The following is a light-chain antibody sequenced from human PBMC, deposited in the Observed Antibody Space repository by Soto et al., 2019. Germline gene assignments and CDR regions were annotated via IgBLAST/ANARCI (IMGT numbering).Light chain of an antibody. CDR3: QQYSTWLPRYT. V-gene: IGKV3-15*01. Sequence: EIVMTQSPATLSVSPGGRATLSCRASQSVSSYLAWYQQRPGQPPRLLIYRASTRATGVPARFSGSGSGTEFSLTISSLQSEDFALYYCQQYSTWLPRYTFGQGTKLEI. CDR1: QSVSSY. J-gene: IGKJ2*01. CDR2: RAS.